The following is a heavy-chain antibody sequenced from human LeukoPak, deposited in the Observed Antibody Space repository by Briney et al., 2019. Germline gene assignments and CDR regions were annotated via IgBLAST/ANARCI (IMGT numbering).Heavy chain of an antibody. D-gene: IGHD3-22*01. CDR1: GGSISSSSYY. Sequence: SETLSLTCTVSGGSISSSSYYWGWIRQPPGKGLEWIGSIYYSGSTYYNPSLKSRVTISVDKSKNQFSLKLSSVTAADTAVYYCAREKKYYYDSSGYSWFDPWGQGTLVTVSS. CDR3: AREKKYYYDSSGYSWFDP. J-gene: IGHJ5*02. CDR2: IYYSGST. V-gene: IGHV4-39*07.